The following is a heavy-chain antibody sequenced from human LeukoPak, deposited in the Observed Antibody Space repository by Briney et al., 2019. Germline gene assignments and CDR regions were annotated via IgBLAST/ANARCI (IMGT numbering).Heavy chain of an antibody. Sequence: SETLSLTCTVSGGSVRSYYWSWIRQPAGKGLEWIGQIYTSGTSNYNPSLKSRLTMSVDTSKNQVSLKLSSVTAADTAVYYCARDTHISLIVAGDAFEIWGQGTMVTVSS. CDR2: IYTSGTS. CDR3: ARDTHISLIVAGDAFEI. V-gene: IGHV4-4*07. CDR1: GGSVRSYY. J-gene: IGHJ3*02. D-gene: IGHD3-22*01.